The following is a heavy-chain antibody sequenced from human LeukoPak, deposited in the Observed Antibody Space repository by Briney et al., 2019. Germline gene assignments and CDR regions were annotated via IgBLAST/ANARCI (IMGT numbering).Heavy chain of an antibody. Sequence: SETLSLTCSVSGGSISSYYWSWMRRPPGKGLEWIGYIYYSGSTNYNPSLKSRVTMSVDTSQNQFSLKLSSVTAADTAVYYCARASHDYGDYSHFDYWGQGTLVTVSS. V-gene: IGHV4-59*01. J-gene: IGHJ4*02. CDR3: ARASHDYGDYSHFDY. D-gene: IGHD4-17*01. CDR2: IYYSGST. CDR1: GGSISSYY.